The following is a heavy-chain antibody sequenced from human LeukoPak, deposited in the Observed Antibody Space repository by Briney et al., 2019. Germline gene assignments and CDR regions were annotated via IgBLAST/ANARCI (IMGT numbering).Heavy chain of an antibody. D-gene: IGHD4-11*01. CDR2: IGGGGTFT. V-gene: IGHV3-23*01. J-gene: IGHJ4*02. CDR3: AKGLDYTTYGYYFDY. Sequence: GGSLRLSCTASGFTFRSYAMNWVRQAPGKGVEGVSGIGGGGTFTYYADSGKGRLTIPRDNYRNTLYVQMNSLSADDTAVYYCAKGLDYTTYGYYFDYWGQGTLVTVSS. CDR1: GFTFRSYA.